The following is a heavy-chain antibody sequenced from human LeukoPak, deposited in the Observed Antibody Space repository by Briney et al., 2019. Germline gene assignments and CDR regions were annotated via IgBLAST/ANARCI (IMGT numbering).Heavy chain of an antibody. J-gene: IGHJ6*03. V-gene: IGHV3-30*18. CDR2: ISYDGSNK. CDR3: ANRGNMDV. CDR1: GFTFSSYG. Sequence: GGSLRLSCAASGFTFSSYGMHWVRQAPGKGLEWVAVISYDGSNKYYADSVKGRFTISRDNSKNTLYLQMNSLRAEDTAVYYCANRGNMDVWGKGTTVTVSS.